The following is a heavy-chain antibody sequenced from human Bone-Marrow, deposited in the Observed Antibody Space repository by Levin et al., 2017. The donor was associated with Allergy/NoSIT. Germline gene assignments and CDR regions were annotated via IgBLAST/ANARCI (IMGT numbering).Heavy chain of an antibody. J-gene: IGHJ4*02. V-gene: IGHV4-39*01. CDR1: GGDVTSSGYF. D-gene: IGHD2-2*01. CDR2: IYYTGNT. CDR3: VRHARDASRRMNSFDS. Sequence: SQTLSLTCTVSGGDVTSSGYFWGWARQPPGKVLEWIGSIYYTGNTYYNPSLKSRVSISVDTPKNQFSLRLSSVTAADTAIYHCVRHARDASRRMNSFDSWGQGTLVVVSS.